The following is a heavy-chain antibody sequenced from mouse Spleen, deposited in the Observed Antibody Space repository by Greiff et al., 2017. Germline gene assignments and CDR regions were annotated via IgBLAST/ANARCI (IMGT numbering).Heavy chain of an antibody. CDR2: IDPENGDT. V-gene: IGHV14-4*02. J-gene: IGHJ4*01. D-gene: IGHD3-1*01. CDR1: GFNIKDYY. CDR3: NAWRQLGLPDYYAMDY. Sequence: VHVKQSGAELVRSGASVKLSCTASGFNIKDYYMHWVKQRPEQGLEWIGWIDPENGDTEYAPKFQGKATMTADTSSNTAYLQLSSLTSEDTAVYYCNAWRQLGLPDYYAMDYWGQGTSVTVSS.